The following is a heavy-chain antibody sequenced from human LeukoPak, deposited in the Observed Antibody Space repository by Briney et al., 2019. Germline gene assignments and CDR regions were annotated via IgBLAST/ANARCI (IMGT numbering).Heavy chain of an antibody. CDR2: ITHSGST. CDR3: ASLGAVAGTLAYYFDY. J-gene: IGHJ4*02. D-gene: IGHD6-19*01. V-gene: IGHV4-34*01. CDR1: GGSFSGYY. Sequence: SETLSLTCAVYGGSFSGYYWSWIRQPPGKGLEWIGEITHSGSTNYNPSLKSRVTISVDTSKNQFSLKLSSVTAADTAVYYCASLGAVAGTLAYYFDYWGQGTLVTVSS.